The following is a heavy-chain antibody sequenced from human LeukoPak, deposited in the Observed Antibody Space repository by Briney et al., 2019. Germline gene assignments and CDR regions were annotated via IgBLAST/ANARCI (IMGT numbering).Heavy chain of an antibody. CDR1: GGSISSSNW. V-gene: IGHV4-4*02. D-gene: IGHD1-14*01. J-gene: IGHJ6*03. CDR2: IYYSGST. CDR3: ARVRRNRYYYYMDV. Sequence: SGTLSLTCAVSGGSISSSNWWSWVRQPPGKGLQWIGYIYYSGSTNYNPSLKSRVTISVDTSKNQLSLKLSSVTAADTAVYYCARVRRNRYYYYMDVWGKGTTVTISS.